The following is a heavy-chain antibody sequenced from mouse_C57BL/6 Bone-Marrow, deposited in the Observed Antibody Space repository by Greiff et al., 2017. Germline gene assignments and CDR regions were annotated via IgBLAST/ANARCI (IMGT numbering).Heavy chain of an antibody. CDR2: ISDGGSYT. CDR1: GFTFSSYA. D-gene: IGHD2-5*01. Sequence: EVKLVESGGGLVKPGGSLKLSCAASGFTFSSYAMSWVRQTPEKRLEWVATISDGGSYTYYPDNVKGRFTISRDNAKNNLYLQMCHLNAEDTAMVYCARGAYYSNYEAMDYWGQGTSVTVPS. CDR3: ARGAYYSNYEAMDY. J-gene: IGHJ4*01. V-gene: IGHV5-4*03.